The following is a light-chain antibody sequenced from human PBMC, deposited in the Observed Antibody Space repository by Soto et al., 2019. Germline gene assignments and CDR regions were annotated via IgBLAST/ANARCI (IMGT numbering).Light chain of an antibody. J-gene: IGLJ2*01. CDR2: GNT. CDR3: LSFDSSLSVV. Sequence: QSVLTQPPSVSGASGQRVTISCTGSSSNIGAGYDVHWYQQLPGRAPKLLIYGNTNRPSGVPDRFSGSKSGTSASLAITGLQAEDEADYYCLSFDSSLSVVFGGGTKLTVL. CDR1: SSNIGAGYD. V-gene: IGLV1-40*01.